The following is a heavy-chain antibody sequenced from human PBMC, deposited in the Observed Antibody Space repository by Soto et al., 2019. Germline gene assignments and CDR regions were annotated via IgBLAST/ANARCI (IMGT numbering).Heavy chain of an antibody. Sequence: ASVKVSCKASGYSFTSYDINWVRQATGQGLEWMGWMNPNSGNTGYARKFQDRVTMTRDTSVSTAYLELSSLRSEDTAVYYCARPPYYYDSSGYVFGMDVWGQGTTVTVSS. CDR1: GYSFTSYD. CDR3: ARPPYYYDSSGYVFGMDV. D-gene: IGHD3-22*01. CDR2: MNPNSGNT. V-gene: IGHV1-8*01. J-gene: IGHJ6*02.